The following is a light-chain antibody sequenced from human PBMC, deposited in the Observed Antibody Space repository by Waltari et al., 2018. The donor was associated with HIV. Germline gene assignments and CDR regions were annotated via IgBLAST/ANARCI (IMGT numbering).Light chain of an antibody. J-gene: IGLJ2*01. CDR1: KLGQQY. Sequence: SYDLTQPPSVSVSPGQTATITCSGDKLGQQYASWYQQKPGQSPELVTQQDTKRPSEIPERFSGSNSGNTATLTISGTQAMDEADYYCQAWDRSAAVFGGGTKLTVL. V-gene: IGLV3-1*01. CDR2: QDT. CDR3: QAWDRSAAV.